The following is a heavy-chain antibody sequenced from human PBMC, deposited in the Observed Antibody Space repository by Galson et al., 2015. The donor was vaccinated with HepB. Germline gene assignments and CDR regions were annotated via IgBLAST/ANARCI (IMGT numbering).Heavy chain of an antibody. CDR1: GYTFTGYY. CDR3: ARVGATFGLYAFDI. Sequence: SVKVSCKASGYTFTGYYMHWVRQAPGQGLEWMGWINPNSGGTNYAQKFQGRVTMTRDTSISTAYMELSRLRSDDTAVYYCARVGATFGLYAFDIWGQGTMVTVSS. V-gene: IGHV1-2*02. CDR2: INPNSGGT. J-gene: IGHJ3*02. D-gene: IGHD1-26*01.